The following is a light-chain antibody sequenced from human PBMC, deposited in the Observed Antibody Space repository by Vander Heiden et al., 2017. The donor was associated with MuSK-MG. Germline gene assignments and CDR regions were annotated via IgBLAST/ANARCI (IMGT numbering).Light chain of an antibody. Sequence: EIVLTQSPATLSLSPGERATLSCRASQSVATYLGWYQQRPGQPPRLLIYDASNRATGIPARFSGSGSGTDFTLTISVLDPEDFAIYYCQQRDRWPMTFSQWTKVDIK. CDR2: DAS. V-gene: IGKV3-11*01. CDR1: QSVATY. J-gene: IGKJ1*01. CDR3: QQRDRWPMT.